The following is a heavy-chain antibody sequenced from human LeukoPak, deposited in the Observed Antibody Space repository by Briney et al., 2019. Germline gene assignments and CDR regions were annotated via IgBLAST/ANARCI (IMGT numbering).Heavy chain of an antibody. J-gene: IGHJ4*02. D-gene: IGHD6-6*01. CDR3: AREGSATARPFVSNDY. CDR2: IHTSGNS. CDR1: GGSISTYY. V-gene: IGHV4-4*07. Sequence: SETLSLTCTVSGGSISTYYWSWIRQPAGKGLGWIGRIHTSGNSDYNPSLKSRVTMSVDTSKNQFYLKVRSVTAADTAVYHCAREGSATARPFVSNDYWGQGTLVTVSS.